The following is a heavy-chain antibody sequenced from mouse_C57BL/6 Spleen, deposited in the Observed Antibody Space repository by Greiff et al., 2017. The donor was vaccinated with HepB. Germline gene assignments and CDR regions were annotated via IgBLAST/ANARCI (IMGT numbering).Heavy chain of an antibody. CDR1: GYTFTSYW. D-gene: IGHD3-3*01. Sequence: QVQLQQSGAELVKPGASVKMSCKASGYTFTSYWITWVKQRPGQGLEWIGDIYPGSGSTNYNEKFKSKATLTVDTSSSTAYMQLSSLTSEDSAVYYCAMGYARGIYYAMDYWGQGNSVTVSS. J-gene: IGHJ4*01. CDR2: IYPGSGST. CDR3: AMGYARGIYYAMDY. V-gene: IGHV1-55*01.